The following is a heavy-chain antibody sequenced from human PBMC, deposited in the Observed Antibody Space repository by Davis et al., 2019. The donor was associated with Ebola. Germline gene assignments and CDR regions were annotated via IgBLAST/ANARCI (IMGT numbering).Heavy chain of an antibody. D-gene: IGHD2-15*01. V-gene: IGHV3-21*01. J-gene: IGHJ4*02. CDR1: GFTFSSYS. Sequence: GGSLRLSCAASGFTFSSYSMNWVRQAPGKGLEWVSSISSSSSYIYYADSVKGRFTISRDNAKNSLYLQMNSLRAEDTAVYYCAREGRYCSGGSCYLPMIWGQGTLVTVSS. CDR3: AREGRYCSGGSCYLPMI. CDR2: ISSSSSYI.